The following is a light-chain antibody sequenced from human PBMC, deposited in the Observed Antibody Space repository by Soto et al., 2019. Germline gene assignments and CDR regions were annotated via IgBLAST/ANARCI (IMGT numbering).Light chain of an antibody. J-gene: IGKJ1*01. CDR2: KTS. CDR1: QSISTR. Sequence: NQVIQSPSTLSASVGDRVTITCLASQSISTRLAWYQQKPKKAPNPQIQKTSTLESEGPAPSSGSGTGSGFTFTISILQPEDDATYYCQHYNSYSQSFGQGTKVDIK. CDR3: QHYNSYSQS. V-gene: IGKV1-5*03.